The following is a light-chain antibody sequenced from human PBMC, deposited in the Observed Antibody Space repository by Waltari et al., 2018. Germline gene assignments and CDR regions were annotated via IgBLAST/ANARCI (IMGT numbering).Light chain of an antibody. CDR2: DAS. CDR1: QSVSSN. J-gene: IGKJ5*01. CDR3: QQYNRWPPIT. V-gene: IGKV3-15*01. Sequence: EIVMTQSPATLSVSPGVTATLSCSASQSVSSNVAWYQKKPGQAPRLLIYDASTRATSIPAKFRGSGSGTEFTLTISSLQSEDFAVYYCQQYNRWPPITFGHGTRLEIK.